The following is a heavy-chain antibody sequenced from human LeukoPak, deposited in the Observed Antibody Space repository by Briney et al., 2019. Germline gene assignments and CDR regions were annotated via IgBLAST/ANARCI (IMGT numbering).Heavy chain of an antibody. CDR3: ARYYCSSGTCFYLDS. Sequence: PSETLFLTCTVSGDSVSGYYWSWIRQPPEMGLELIGYIHSSGRTNFNAALKSRVTMSIDTSQNQVSLKLSFVTAADTAVYYCARYYCSSGTCFYLDSWGQGILVTVSS. D-gene: IGHD2-15*01. J-gene: IGHJ4*02. CDR2: IHSSGRT. CDR1: GDSVSGYY. V-gene: IGHV4-59*02.